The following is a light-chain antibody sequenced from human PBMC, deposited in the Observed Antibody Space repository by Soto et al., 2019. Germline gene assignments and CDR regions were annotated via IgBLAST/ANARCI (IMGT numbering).Light chain of an antibody. CDR1: QSVTRY. CDR3: QQRSNWPRT. Sequence: EIVLTQSPATLSVSPGERATLSCRASQSVTRYVAWYQHKPGQAPRLLVYDASARAAGVPARFSGSGSGTDFSLTISSLEPGDFAFYYCQQRSNWPRTFGGGTKVDIK. CDR2: DAS. J-gene: IGKJ4*01. V-gene: IGKV3-11*01.